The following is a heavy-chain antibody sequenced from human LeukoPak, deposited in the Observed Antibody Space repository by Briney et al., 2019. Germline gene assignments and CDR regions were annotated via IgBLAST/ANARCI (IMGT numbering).Heavy chain of an antibody. D-gene: IGHD3-9*01. Sequence: PSETLSLTCTVSGGSISSYYWSWIRQPPGKGLEWIAYIYYSGTSNYNPSLKSRATISLDTSKNQLSLRMSSVTAADTAVYYCARSYSNTGYYYYGMDVWGQGTPVTVSS. J-gene: IGHJ6*02. CDR3: ARSYSNTGYYYYGMDV. CDR2: IYYSGTS. CDR1: GGSISSYY. V-gene: IGHV4-59*01.